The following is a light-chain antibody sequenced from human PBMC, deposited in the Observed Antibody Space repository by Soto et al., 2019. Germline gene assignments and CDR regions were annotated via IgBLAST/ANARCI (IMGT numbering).Light chain of an antibody. CDR3: QHYGSSPPYT. J-gene: IGKJ2*01. V-gene: IGKV3-20*01. CDR1: QSVTSSY. Sequence: EIVLTQSPGTLSLSPGEIATLSCRASQSVTSSYLAWYQQKPGQAPRLLISGATSRATGIPDRFSGSGSGTDFTLTISRLEPEDFAMYYCQHYGSSPPYTFGQGTKLEIK. CDR2: GAT.